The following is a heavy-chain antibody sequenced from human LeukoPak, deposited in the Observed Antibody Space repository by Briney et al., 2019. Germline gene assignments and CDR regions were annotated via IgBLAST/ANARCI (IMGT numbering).Heavy chain of an antibody. CDR2: SSGSGGST. J-gene: IGHJ3*02. CDR3: AKGDTAMIDAFDI. Sequence: PGGSLRLSCAASGLTFSSYAMSWVRQAPGKGLEWVSASSGSGGSTYYADSVKGRFTISRDNSKNTLYLQMNSLRAEDTAVYYCAKGDTAMIDAFDIWGQGTMVTVSS. V-gene: IGHV3-23*01. CDR1: GLTFSSYA. D-gene: IGHD5-18*01.